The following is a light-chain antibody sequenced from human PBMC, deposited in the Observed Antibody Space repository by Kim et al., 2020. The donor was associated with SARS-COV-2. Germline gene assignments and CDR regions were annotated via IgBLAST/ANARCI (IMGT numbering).Light chain of an antibody. CDR1: QGINNY. J-gene: IGKJ2*01. CDR2: GAS. Sequence: SASGRDRDTITCRASQGINNYLAWFQQKPGKDPKSLIYGASTLHSGVPSQFRGSGFGTDFTLIISDLQPEDFATYYCQQYNGYPYTFGQGTKLEI. V-gene: IGKV1-16*02. CDR3: QQYNGYPYT.